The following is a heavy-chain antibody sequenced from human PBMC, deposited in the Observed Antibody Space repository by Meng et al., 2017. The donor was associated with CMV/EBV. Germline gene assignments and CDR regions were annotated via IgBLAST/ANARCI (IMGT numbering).Heavy chain of an antibody. CDR3: AKGFDP. CDR1: GFTFSSYG. J-gene: IGHJ5*02. Sequence: GESLKISCAASGFTFSSYGMHWVRQAPGKGLEWVAFIRYDGSNKYYADSVKGRFTISRDNSKSTLYLQMNSLRAEDTAVYYCAKGFDPWGQGTLVTVSS. CDR2: IRYDGSNK. V-gene: IGHV3-30*02.